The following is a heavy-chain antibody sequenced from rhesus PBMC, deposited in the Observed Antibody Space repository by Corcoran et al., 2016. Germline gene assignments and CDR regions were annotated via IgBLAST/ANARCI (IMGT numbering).Heavy chain of an antibody. CDR2: ISGNRWNT. V-gene: IGHV4-80*01. Sequence: QVQLQESGPGLVKPSETLSLTCDVSGGSFISYWWSWIRQHPGKGLEWIGEISGNRWNTHSLPSFKSPVTIAQDASRNQMSLELTSVTAADTAVYYCAKYLQRTVSNALDSWGQGVVVTVSS. CDR1: GGSFISYW. J-gene: IGHJ6*01. D-gene: IGHD6-31*01. CDR3: AKYLQRTVSNALDS.